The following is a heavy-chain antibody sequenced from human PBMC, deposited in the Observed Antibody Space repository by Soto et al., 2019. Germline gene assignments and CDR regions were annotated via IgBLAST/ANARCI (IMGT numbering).Heavy chain of an antibody. Sequence: GSLRLSCAPSGLTFCSYSLAWDRQTQGKGLEWVSYISSSSSTIYYAGSVKGRFTISRDNAKNSLYLQMNCLRDEDTAVYYCERDVGWIQLWTGYDYWGKGTLVTVSS. D-gene: IGHD5-18*01. J-gene: IGHJ4*02. CDR2: ISSSSSTI. CDR3: ERDVGWIQLWTGYDY. V-gene: IGHV3-48*02. CDR1: GLTFCSYS.